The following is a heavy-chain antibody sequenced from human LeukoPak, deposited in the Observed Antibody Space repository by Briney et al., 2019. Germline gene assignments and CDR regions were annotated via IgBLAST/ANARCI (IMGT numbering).Heavy chain of an antibody. D-gene: IGHD2/OR15-2a*01. V-gene: IGHV1-2*02. CDR1: GFTFTDHY. Sequence: GASMKVSCKSSGFTFTDHYIHWVRQGPGRGLEWMGYIGPHSTFTSSPQEFQGRVTMTRDASMSTAYMELTRLTSDDTAVYYCVREGEGPLSKDFDYWGQGTLVTVSS. CDR3: VREGEGPLSKDFDY. J-gene: IGHJ4*02. CDR2: IGPHSTFT.